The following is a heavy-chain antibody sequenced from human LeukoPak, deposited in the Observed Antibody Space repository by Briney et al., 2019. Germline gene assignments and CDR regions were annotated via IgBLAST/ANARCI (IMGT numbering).Heavy chain of an antibody. D-gene: IGHD4-17*01. J-gene: IGHJ6*03. V-gene: IGHV3-11*01. CDR1: GFTFSDYY. CDR3: ARGPRDYGNPYLYFFYMDV. Sequence: GGSLRLSCAASGFTFSDYYMTWVRQGPGKGMEWLAYISGTGEVIYKPEHLKGRLTVSRDNARNSLYVEINSPRAEDTARYFCARGPRDYGNPYLYFFYMDVWGKGTTVTVSS. CDR2: ISGTGEVI.